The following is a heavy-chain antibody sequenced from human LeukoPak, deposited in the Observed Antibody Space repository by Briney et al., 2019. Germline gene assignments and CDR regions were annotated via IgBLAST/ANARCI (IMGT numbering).Heavy chain of an antibody. CDR1: GGSISSYY. CDR2: IYYSGST. CDR3: ARGVKYSYGLLFDY. Sequence: PSETLSLTCTVSGGSISSYYWSWIRQPPGKGLEWIGYIYYSGSTNYNPSLKSRVTISVDTSKNQFSLKLSSVTAADTAVYYCARGVKYSYGLLFDYWGQGTLVTVSS. J-gene: IGHJ4*02. V-gene: IGHV4-59*01. D-gene: IGHD5-18*01.